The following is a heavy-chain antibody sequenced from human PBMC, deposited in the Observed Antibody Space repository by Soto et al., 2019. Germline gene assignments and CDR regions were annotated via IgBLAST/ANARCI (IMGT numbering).Heavy chain of an antibody. CDR3: ARESEDLTSNFAY. CDR2: ISSTSNYI. Sequence: EVQLVESGGGLVKPGGSLRLSCAASGFTFTRYSMNWFRQAPGKWLEWVSSISSTSNYIYYGNSMKGRFTISRDNAKNSLYLEMNSLRAEDTAVYYCARESEDLTSNFAYWGQGTLVTVSS. CDR1: GFTFTRYS. V-gene: IGHV3-21*06. J-gene: IGHJ4*02.